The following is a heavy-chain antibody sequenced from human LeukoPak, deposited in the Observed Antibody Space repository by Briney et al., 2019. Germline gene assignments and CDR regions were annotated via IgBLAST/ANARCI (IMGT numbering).Heavy chain of an antibody. CDR1: GGSVSTYY. CDR3: ASTSGYCSGGNCYSAFDY. CDR2: IYYSGST. D-gene: IGHD2-15*01. V-gene: IGHV4-59*02. Sequence: SETLSLTCTVSGGSVSTYYWNWIRQPPGKGLEWVGYIYYSGSTNYNPSLKSRLTISVDTSNNQFSLKLSSVTAADTAVYYCASTSGYCSGGNCYSAFDYWGQGTLVTVSS. J-gene: IGHJ4*02.